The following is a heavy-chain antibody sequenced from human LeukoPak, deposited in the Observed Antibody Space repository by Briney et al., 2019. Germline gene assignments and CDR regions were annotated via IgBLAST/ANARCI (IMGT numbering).Heavy chain of an antibody. CDR1: GYRFTSYW. J-gene: IGHJ4*02. Sequence: GESLKISCKVSGYRFTSYWIAWVRQMPGKGLEWMGLIYPGDSDTRYNPSFQGQVTVSADKSISTAYLQWSSLKASDTAIYYCARRIGSGWSDYWGQGTLVIVSS. CDR3: ARRIGSGWSDY. D-gene: IGHD6-19*01. CDR2: IYPGDSDT. V-gene: IGHV5-51*01.